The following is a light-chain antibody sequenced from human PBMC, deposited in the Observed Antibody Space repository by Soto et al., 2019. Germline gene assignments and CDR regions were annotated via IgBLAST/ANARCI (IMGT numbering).Light chain of an antibody. Sequence: EIVLTQSPGTLSLSPGETATLSCRASQSVNSLYLAWYQQKPGQAPRHLIYGASSRATGIPDRFSGSGSGTDFTLTISRLEPEDFAVYYCQWYSGSQTFGGGTKVEIK. J-gene: IGKJ4*01. V-gene: IGKV3-20*01. CDR3: QWYSGSQT. CDR1: QSVNSLY. CDR2: GAS.